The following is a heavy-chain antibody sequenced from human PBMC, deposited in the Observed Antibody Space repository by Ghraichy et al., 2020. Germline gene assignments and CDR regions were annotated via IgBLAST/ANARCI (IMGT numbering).Heavy chain of an antibody. CDR3: ARDHLGGSYLRPRPNWYFDL. J-gene: IGHJ2*01. Sequence: SETLSLTCTVSGGSISSYYWSWIRQPPGKGLEWIGYIYYSGSTNYNPSLKSRVTISVDTSKNQFSLKLSSVTAADTAVYYCARDHLGGSYLRPRPNWYFDLWGRGTLVTVSS. CDR1: GGSISSYY. V-gene: IGHV4-59*01. CDR2: IYYSGST. D-gene: IGHD1-26*01.